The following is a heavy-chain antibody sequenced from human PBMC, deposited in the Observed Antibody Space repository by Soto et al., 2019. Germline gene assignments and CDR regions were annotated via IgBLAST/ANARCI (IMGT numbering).Heavy chain of an antibody. CDR2: IYYSGST. Sequence: QAQLQESGPGLVKPSETLSLTCTVSGGSISSYYWSWIRQPPGKGLEWIGHIYYSGSTNYNPSLKRQVTISVDTSKNRLSQKLSSVTAADTAVYYCARTRVGRTYGMDVWGQGTTVTVSS. D-gene: IGHD1-26*01. V-gene: IGHV4-59*01. CDR3: ARTRVGRTYGMDV. CDR1: GGSISSYY. J-gene: IGHJ6*02.